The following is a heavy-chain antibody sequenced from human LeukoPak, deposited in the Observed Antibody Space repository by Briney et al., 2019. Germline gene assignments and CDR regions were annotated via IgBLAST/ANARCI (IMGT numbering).Heavy chain of an antibody. CDR3: TRDSGVDAHIDY. CDR2: IKSDGSSP. J-gene: IGHJ4*02. Sequence: GGSLRLSCAASGFTLNTYWMNWVRQAPGKGLVWVSRIKSDGSSPTYADPVKGRFTISRDNAKNTLYLQMNGLRDEDTAVYYCTRDSGVDAHIDYWGQGTLVTVSA. CDR1: GFTLNTYW. V-gene: IGHV3-74*01. D-gene: IGHD3-3*01.